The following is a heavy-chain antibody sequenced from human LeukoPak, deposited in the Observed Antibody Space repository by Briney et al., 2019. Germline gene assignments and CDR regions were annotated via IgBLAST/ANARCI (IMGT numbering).Heavy chain of an antibody. D-gene: IGHD3-3*01. J-gene: IGHJ4*02. Sequence: SGTLSLTCTVSGGSISSYYWSWIRQPPGKGLEWIGYIYYSGSTNYNPSLKSRVTISVDTSKNQFSLKLSSVTAADTAVYYCARGPRDYDFWSGYYFDYWGQGTLVTVSS. CDR1: GGSISSYY. CDR2: IYYSGST. V-gene: IGHV4-59*01. CDR3: ARGPRDYDFWSGYYFDY.